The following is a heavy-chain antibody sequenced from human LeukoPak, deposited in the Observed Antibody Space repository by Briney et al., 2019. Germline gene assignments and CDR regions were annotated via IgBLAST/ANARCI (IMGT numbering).Heavy chain of an antibody. D-gene: IGHD5-12*01. V-gene: IGHV5-51*01. CDR2: IWPGDSDT. Sequence: GESLKISCKGSGYRFTNYWIGWVRQMPGKGLEWVGIIWPGDSDTRYSPSFQGQVTILVDKSISTAYLQWSSLKASDTAMYFCARHVGSGYYSLDYWGQGTLVTVSS. J-gene: IGHJ4*02. CDR1: GYRFTNYW. CDR3: ARHVGSGYYSLDY.